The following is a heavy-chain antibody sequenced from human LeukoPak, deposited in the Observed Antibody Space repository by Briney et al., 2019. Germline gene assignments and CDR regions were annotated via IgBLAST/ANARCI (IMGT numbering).Heavy chain of an antibody. V-gene: IGHV3-30-3*01. J-gene: IGHJ4*02. Sequence: PGRSPRLSCAASGFTLSSHAMHWVRQAPGEGLEWVAAIAYDGSSPHYGDSVKGRFIISRDNSKSALYLQMNSLRVEDTGIYYCARVGGSNWHPLDYWGQGTLVTVSS. CDR2: IAYDGSSP. D-gene: IGHD6-13*01. CDR1: GFTLSSHA. CDR3: ARVGGSNWHPLDY.